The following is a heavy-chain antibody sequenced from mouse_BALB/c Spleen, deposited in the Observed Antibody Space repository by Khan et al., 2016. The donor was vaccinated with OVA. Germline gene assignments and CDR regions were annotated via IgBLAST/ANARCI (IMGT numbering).Heavy chain of an antibody. CDR1: GYTLTSYR. Sequence: QVQLQQSGAELVRPGASVNLSCKASGYTLTSYRMNWVKQRPEQGLEWIGRIDPYDREIHHNQIFKDKAILTVDKSSSTAYRQLNSLTSEDSAVYYCARNPFAYWGQGTLVTVSA. V-gene: IGHV1-52*01. J-gene: IGHJ3*01. CDR3: ARNPFAY. CDR2: IDPYDREI.